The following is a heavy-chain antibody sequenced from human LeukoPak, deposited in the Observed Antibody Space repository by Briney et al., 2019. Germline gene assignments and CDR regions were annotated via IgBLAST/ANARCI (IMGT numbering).Heavy chain of an antibody. V-gene: IGHV1-69*13. D-gene: IGHD6-13*01. Sequence: SVKVSCKASGGTFSSYAISGVRQAPGQGLEWMGGIIPIFGTANYAQKFQGRVTITADESTSTAYMELSSLRSEDTAVYYCARDFSSWYERPHTGFDYWGQGTLVTVSS. J-gene: IGHJ4*02. CDR1: GGTFSSYA. CDR2: IIPIFGTA. CDR3: ARDFSSWYERPHTGFDY.